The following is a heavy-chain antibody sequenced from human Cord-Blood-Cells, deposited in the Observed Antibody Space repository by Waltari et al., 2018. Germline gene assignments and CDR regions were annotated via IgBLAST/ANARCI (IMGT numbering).Heavy chain of an antibody. V-gene: IGHV1-69*06. CDR3: ATVHHGYSSSWYTMYNWFDP. Sequence: QVQLVQSGAEVKKPGSSVKVSCKASGATFSSYAISWVRQAPGHGREWMGGIIPIFGTANYAQKFQGRVTMTEDTSTDTAYMELSSLRSEDTAVYYCATVHHGYSSSWYTMYNWFDPWGQGTLVTVSS. CDR1: GATFSSYA. D-gene: IGHD6-13*01. CDR2: IIPIFGTA. J-gene: IGHJ5*02.